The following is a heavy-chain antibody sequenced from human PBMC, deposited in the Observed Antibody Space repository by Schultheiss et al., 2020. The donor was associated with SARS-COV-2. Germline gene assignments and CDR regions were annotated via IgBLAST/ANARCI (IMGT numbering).Heavy chain of an antibody. CDR2: IWYDGSNK. Sequence: GGSLRLSCAASGFTFSSYAMSWVRQAPGKGLEWVAVIWYDGSNKYYADSVKGRFTISRDNAKNSLYLQMNSLKTEDTAVYYCARALVGLVSESDGMDVWGQGTTVTVSS. CDR1: GFTFSSYA. CDR3: ARALVGLVSESDGMDV. V-gene: IGHV3-33*08. D-gene: IGHD1-26*01. J-gene: IGHJ6*02.